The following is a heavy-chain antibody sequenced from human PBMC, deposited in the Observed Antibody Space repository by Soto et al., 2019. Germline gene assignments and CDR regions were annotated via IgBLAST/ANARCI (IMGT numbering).Heavy chain of an antibody. Sequence: PGGSLRLSCAASGFSFSNSEMNWIRQAPGKGLEWVSHMTGSGSAIYYADSVKGRFTISRDTAENSLCLHWNSLRAEDTAVYYCARSGGDYRPFDSWGQGTLVTVSS. D-gene: IGHD2-21*01. V-gene: IGHV3-48*03. J-gene: IGHJ4*02. CDR1: GFSFSNSE. CDR3: ARSGGDYRPFDS. CDR2: MTGSGSAI.